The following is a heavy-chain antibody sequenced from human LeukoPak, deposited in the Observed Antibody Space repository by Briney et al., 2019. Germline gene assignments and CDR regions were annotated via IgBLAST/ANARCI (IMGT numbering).Heavy chain of an antibody. CDR3: ARVLRYCSGGNCYSGGLGYMDV. D-gene: IGHD2-15*01. CDR1: GFTFSDYN. CDR2: ISRSGSTK. V-gene: IGHV3-11*01. J-gene: IGHJ6*03. Sequence: KTGGSLRLSCAASGFTFSDYNMRWIRQAPGKGLEWVSSISRSGSTKYYADPVKGRFTISRDNAKNSLFLQMNSLRAEDTAVYYCARVLRYCSGGNCYSGGLGYMDVWGKGTTVTISS.